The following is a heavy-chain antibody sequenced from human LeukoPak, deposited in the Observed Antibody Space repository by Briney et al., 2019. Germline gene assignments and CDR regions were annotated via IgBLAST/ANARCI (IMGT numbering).Heavy chain of an antibody. V-gene: IGHV4-61*01. CDR2: IYYSGST. CDR1: GGSVSSGSYY. Sequence: SETLSLTCTVSGGSVSSGSYYWSWIRQPPGKGLEWIGYIYYSGSTNYNPSPKSRVTISVDTSKNQFSLKLSSVTAADTAVHYCARDTDTAMTWAYWGQGTLVTVSS. J-gene: IGHJ4*02. CDR3: ARDTDTAMTWAY. D-gene: IGHD5-18*01.